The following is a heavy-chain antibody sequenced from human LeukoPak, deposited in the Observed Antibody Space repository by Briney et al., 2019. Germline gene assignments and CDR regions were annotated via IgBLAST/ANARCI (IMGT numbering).Heavy chain of an antibody. J-gene: IGHJ4*02. V-gene: IGHV1-2*02. CDR1: GYPFTGYF. Sequence: GASVKVSCKASGYPFTGYFIHWVRQAPGQGLEWMGWINPNSGDTKYAQKIQGRVTMTRDTSISTAYMELSSLRSDDTAMYFCARNVTDDSPSVEFWGQGTLVTVSS. D-gene: IGHD1-1*01. CDR2: INPNSGDT. CDR3: ARNVTDDSPSVEF.